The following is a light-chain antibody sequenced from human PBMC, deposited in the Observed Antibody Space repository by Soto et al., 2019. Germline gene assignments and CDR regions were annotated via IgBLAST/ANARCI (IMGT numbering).Light chain of an antibody. V-gene: IGKV1-39*01. CDR1: QSISSY. Sequence: IQMTQSLSSLSASVGDRVTITCRASQSISSYLNWYQQKPGKAPKLLIYAASSLQSGVPSRFSGSGSGTDFALTISSLQPEDFATNYCQQSYSTPRVTFGPGTKVDIK. CDR2: AAS. J-gene: IGKJ3*01. CDR3: QQSYSTPRVT.